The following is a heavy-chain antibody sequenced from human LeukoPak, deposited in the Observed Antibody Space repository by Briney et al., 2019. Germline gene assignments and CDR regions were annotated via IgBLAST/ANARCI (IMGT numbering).Heavy chain of an antibody. J-gene: IGHJ5*02. V-gene: IGHV3-48*01. CDR3: ARDAIVATIDRVPFDP. Sequence: GGSLRLSCAGSGFTFSSYNMAWVRQAPGKGLQLISYISSGSSTIYYADSVKGRFTISRDNSKNTLYLQMNSLRAEDTAVYYCARDAIVATIDRVPFDPWGQGTLVTVSS. CDR1: GFTFSSYN. D-gene: IGHD5-12*01. CDR2: ISSGSSTI.